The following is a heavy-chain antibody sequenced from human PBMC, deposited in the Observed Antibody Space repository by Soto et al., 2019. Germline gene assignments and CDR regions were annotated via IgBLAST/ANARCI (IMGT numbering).Heavy chain of an antibody. Sequence: QVQLVQSGAEVKKPGASVKVSCKASGYTFTSYGISWVRQAPGQGLEWMGWISAYNGNTNYAQKLQGRGTMTTDTSTSTAYMELRSLRSDDTAVYYCARCGRFLVVPAAMGNWFDPWGQGTLVTVSS. CDR1: GYTFTSYG. CDR2: ISAYNGNT. J-gene: IGHJ5*02. D-gene: IGHD2-2*01. V-gene: IGHV1-18*01. CDR3: ARCGRFLVVPAAMGNWFDP.